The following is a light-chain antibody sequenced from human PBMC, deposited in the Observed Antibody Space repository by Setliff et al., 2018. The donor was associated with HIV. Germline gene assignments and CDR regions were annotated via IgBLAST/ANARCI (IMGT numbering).Light chain of an antibody. V-gene: IGLV2-14*03. CDR3: SSSISSSTYV. CDR1: SSDIGGYNY. CDR2: DVS. Sequence: SALTQPASVSASPGQSIAVSCTGTSSDIGGYNYVSWYQQHPGKAPKLIIYDVSNRPSGVSDRFSGSKSGNTASLTISGLQPEDEADYYCSSSISSSTYVFGTGTKVTVL. J-gene: IGLJ1*01.